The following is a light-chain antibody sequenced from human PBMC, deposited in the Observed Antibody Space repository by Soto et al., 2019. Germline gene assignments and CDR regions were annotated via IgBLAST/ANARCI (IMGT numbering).Light chain of an antibody. J-gene: IGKJ4*01. CDR3: QQRINWPLT. CDR1: QSVSSN. CDR2: GAS. Sequence: MSQSPATLSVSPGERATLSCRASQSVSSNLAWYQQKPGQAPRLLIYGASTRATGVPARFSGSGSGTDFTLTISSLEPEDFAVYYCQQRINWPLTFGGGTKADI. V-gene: IGKV3-15*01.